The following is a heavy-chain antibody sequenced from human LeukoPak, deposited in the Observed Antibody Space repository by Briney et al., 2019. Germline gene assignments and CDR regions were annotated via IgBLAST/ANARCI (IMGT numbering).Heavy chain of an antibody. Sequence: SETLSLTCAVYGGSFSGYYWSWIRQPPGKGLEWIGEINHSGSTNYNPSLKSRVTISVDTSKNQFSLKLSSVTAADTAVYYCARENGYRYDYWGQGTLVTVSS. CDR2: INHSGST. CDR3: ARENGYRYDY. V-gene: IGHV4-34*01. CDR1: GGSFSGYY. J-gene: IGHJ4*02. D-gene: IGHD5-18*01.